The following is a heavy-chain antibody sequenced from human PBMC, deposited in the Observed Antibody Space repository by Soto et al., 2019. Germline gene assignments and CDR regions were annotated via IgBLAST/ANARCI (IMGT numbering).Heavy chain of an antibody. CDR1: GGSISSSSYY. Sequence: TSETLSLTCTVSGGSISSSSYYWGWIRQPPGKGLEWIGSIYYSGSTYYNPSLKSRVTISVDTSKNQFSLKLSSVTAADTAVYYCARHNPNILMAYAIDDWGQGTLVTVSS. CDR2: IYYSGST. CDR3: ARHNPNILMAYAIDD. D-gene: IGHD2-8*01. J-gene: IGHJ4*02. V-gene: IGHV4-39*01.